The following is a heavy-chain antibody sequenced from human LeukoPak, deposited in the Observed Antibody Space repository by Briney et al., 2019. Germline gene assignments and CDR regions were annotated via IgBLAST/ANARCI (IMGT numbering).Heavy chain of an antibody. V-gene: IGHV3-30*03. J-gene: IGHJ4*02. Sequence: GGSLRLSCAASGFTFSSYGMHWVRQAPGKGLEWVAVISYDGSNKYYADSVKGRFTISRDNSKNTLYLQMNSLRAEDTAVYYCARDWFPEEKHIAVALPTYCFDYWGQGTLVTVSS. CDR2: ISYDGSNK. CDR1: GFTFSSYG. D-gene: IGHD6-19*01. CDR3: ARDWFPEEKHIAVALPTYCFDY.